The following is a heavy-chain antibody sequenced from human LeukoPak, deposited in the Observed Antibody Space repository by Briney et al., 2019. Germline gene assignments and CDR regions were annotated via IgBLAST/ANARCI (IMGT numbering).Heavy chain of an antibody. CDR3: VRDRDGYNY. CDR1: GFTFSNSL. CDR2: IDIDGSTT. Sequence: GGSLRLSCAASGFTFSNSLMHWVRQVPGKGLVWVARIDIDGSTTHYADSVKGRFTISRDNAKNTLYLQMNILRAEDTAVYYCVRDRDGYNYWGQGTPVTVSS. V-gene: IGHV3-74*01. D-gene: IGHD5-24*01. J-gene: IGHJ4*02.